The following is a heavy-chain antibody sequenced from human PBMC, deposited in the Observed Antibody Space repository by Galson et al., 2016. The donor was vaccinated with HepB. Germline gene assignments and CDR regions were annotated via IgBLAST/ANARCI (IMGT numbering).Heavy chain of an antibody. V-gene: IGHV4-39*01. CDR3: ARLVSGTSGWFDP. CDR2: IHYSGNP. CDR1: GGSIISNIHY. D-gene: IGHD3-10*01. J-gene: IGHJ5*02. Sequence: SETLSLTCRVSGGSIISNIHYWAWIRQPPGKGLEWIGRIHYSGNPYYNPSLKSRFTISVDTRKDQFSLKLTSVTATDTAIYYCARLVSGTSGWFDPWGHGTLVAVSS.